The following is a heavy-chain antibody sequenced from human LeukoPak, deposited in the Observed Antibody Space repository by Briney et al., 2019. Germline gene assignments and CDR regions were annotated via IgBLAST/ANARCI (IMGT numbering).Heavy chain of an antibody. CDR3: ARDYVDTAADY. CDR2: ISSSSSYI. Sequence: GGSLRLSCAASGFTFSSYSMNWVRQAPGKGLEWVSSISSSSSYIYYADSVKGRFTTSRDNAKNSLYLQMNSLRAEDTAVYYCARDYVDTAADYWGQGTLVTVSS. J-gene: IGHJ4*02. D-gene: IGHD5-18*01. CDR1: GFTFSSYS. V-gene: IGHV3-21*01.